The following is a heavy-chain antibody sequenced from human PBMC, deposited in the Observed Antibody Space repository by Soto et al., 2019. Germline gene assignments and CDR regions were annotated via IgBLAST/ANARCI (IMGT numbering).Heavy chain of an antibody. J-gene: IGHJ5*02. CDR3: ARDVGLQYDTGYSDFWSGKSNWFDP. Sequence: PSETLSLTCTVSGDSISRQYWSWLRQPPGKGLEWIGYIYYSGSTNYNPSLKSRVTISIDTSRNQFSLELRSVTAADTAVYYCARDVGLQYDTGYSDFWSGKSNWFDPWGQGTLVTVSS. D-gene: IGHD3-3*01. CDR1: GDSISRQY. V-gene: IGHV4-59*11. CDR2: IYYSGST.